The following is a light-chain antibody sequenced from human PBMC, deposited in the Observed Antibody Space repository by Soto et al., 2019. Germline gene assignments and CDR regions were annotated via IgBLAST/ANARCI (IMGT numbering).Light chain of an antibody. J-gene: IGKJ4*01. V-gene: IGKV3D-15*01. CDR1: QSINSD. Sequence: EVVMSQSPATLSVSPGETTRLSCRARQSINSDVAWYQQKVGKTPRLXIHAASTRATGIAARFSGSGSGTEFTLTISGLQSEDFATYYCQQYNNWPVTFGGGDQGGYQ. CDR3: QQYNNWPVT. CDR2: AAS.